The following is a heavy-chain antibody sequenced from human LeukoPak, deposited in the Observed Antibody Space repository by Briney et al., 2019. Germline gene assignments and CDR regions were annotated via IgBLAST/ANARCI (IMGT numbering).Heavy chain of an antibody. J-gene: IGHJ6*02. V-gene: IGHV3-21*01. CDR1: GFSFNSYT. Sequence: SGGSLRLSCLASGFSFNSYTMIWVREAPGKGLEWVSTISPVSSYTWYAESVKGRFTISRDNPKNSLYLQMDSLRAEDTAVYYCVRDVSRRIGMDVWGQGTTVTVSS. CDR3: VRDVSRRIGMDV. CDR2: ISPVSSYT. D-gene: IGHD2/OR15-2a*01.